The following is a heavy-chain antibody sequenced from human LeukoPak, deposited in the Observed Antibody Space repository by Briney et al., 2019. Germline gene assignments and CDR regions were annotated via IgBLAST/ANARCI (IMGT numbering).Heavy chain of an antibody. CDR1: GFTFSSYA. J-gene: IGHJ4*02. D-gene: IGHD2-2*01. Sequence: PGGSLRLSCAASGFTFSSYAMSWVRQAPGKGLEWVSALSGSGGSTYYAESVRGRFTISRDNSKNTLYLQMNSLRAEDTAVYYCAKGLGQPHYFAYWGQGTLVTVPS. CDR3: AKGLGQPHYFAY. V-gene: IGHV3-23*01. CDR2: LSGSGGST.